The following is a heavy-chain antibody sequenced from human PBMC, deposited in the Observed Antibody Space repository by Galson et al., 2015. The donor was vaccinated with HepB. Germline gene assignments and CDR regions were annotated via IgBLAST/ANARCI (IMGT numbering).Heavy chain of an antibody. CDR3: CREDCSSTSCCTLGAFDI. CDR2: ISYDGSNK. V-gene: IGHV3-30-3*01. D-gene: IGHD2-2*02. CDR1: GFTFSSYA. Sequence: SLRLSCAASGFTFSSYAMHWVRQAPGKGLEWVAVISYDGSNKYYADSVKGRFTISRDNSKNTLYLQMNSLRAEDTAVYYCCREDCSSTSCCTLGAFDIWGQGTMVTVSS. J-gene: IGHJ3*02.